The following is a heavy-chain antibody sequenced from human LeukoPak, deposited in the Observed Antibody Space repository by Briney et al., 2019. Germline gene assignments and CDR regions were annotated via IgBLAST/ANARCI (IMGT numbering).Heavy chain of an antibody. Sequence: GASVKVSCKASGYTFTSYGISWVRQAPGQGLEWMGWISVYNGNTKYAQKLQGRVTMTTDTSTSTAYMELRSLRSDDTAVYYCAREEGSSGFFFFDYWGQGILVTVSS. CDR2: ISVYNGNT. V-gene: IGHV1-18*01. D-gene: IGHD6-13*01. CDR1: GYTFTSYG. J-gene: IGHJ4*02. CDR3: AREEGSSGFFFFDY.